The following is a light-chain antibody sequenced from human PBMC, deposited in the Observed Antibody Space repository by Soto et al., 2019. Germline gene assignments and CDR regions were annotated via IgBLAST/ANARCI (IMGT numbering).Light chain of an antibody. V-gene: IGKV4-1*01. J-gene: IGKJ1*01. CDR1: QSVLYSPNNKNY. CDR2: WAS. CDR3: QQYHSAPQT. Sequence: DIVMTQSPDSLAVSLGERATINCKSSQSVLYSPNNKNYVAWYQQKPGQPPKLLVYWASTRESGVPDRFSGSGSGTDFTLTIGSLQPEDVAVYYCQQYHSAPQTFGQGTRVEIK.